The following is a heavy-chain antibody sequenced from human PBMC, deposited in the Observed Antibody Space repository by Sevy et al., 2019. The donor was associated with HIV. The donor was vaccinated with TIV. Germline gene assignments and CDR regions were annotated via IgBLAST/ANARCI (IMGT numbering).Heavy chain of an antibody. CDR3: ARDVRGGYYDSSGYSDC. V-gene: IGHV1-18*01. J-gene: IGHJ4*02. CDR1: GYTFTSYG. CDR2: ISAYNGNT. Sequence: ASVKVSCKASGYTFTSYGISWVRQAPGKGLEWMGWISAYNGNTNYAQKLQGRVTMTTDTSTSTAYMELRSLKSDDTAVYYSARDVRGGYYDSSGYSDCWGQGTLVTVSS. D-gene: IGHD3-22*01.